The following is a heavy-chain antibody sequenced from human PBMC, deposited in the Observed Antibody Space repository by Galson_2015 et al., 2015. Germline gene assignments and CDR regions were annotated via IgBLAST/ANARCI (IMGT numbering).Heavy chain of an antibody. J-gene: IGHJ5*02. Sequence: SVKVSCKASGGTFSDYIFSWVRQAPGQGPEWMGGVIPIFRTPTYAQKFLGRLTITADESTSTAYMELSSLRSEDTAVYYCARDRGEMGTITGWFDPWGQGTLVTVSS. CDR2: VIPIFRTP. CDR3: ARDRGEMGTITGWFDP. D-gene: IGHD5-24*01. CDR1: GGTFSDYI. V-gene: IGHV1-69*13.